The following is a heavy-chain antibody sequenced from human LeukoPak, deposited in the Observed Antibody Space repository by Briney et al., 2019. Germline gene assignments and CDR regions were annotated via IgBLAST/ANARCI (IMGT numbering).Heavy chain of an antibody. CDR3: ARGDSSGSGDAAAEYFQH. J-gene: IGHJ1*01. CDR2: INHSGST. D-gene: IGHD6-19*01. V-gene: IGHV4-34*01. Sequence: SETLSLTCAVYGGSFSGYYWSWIRQPPGKGLEWIGEINHSGSTNYNPSLKSRVTISVDTSKNQFSLKLSSVTAADTAVYYCARGDSSGSGDAAAEYFQHWGQGTLVTVSS. CDR1: GGSFSGYY.